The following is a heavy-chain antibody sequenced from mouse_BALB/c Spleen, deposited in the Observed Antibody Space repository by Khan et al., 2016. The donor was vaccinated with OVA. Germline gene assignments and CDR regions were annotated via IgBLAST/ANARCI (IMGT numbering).Heavy chain of an antibody. CDR1: GYTFSSSW. J-gene: IGHJ3*01. Sequence: QVQLQQSGAELVRPGSSVKISCKASGYTFSSSWMNWVKQRPGQGLAWIGQIFPGNDDADYTGKFKGKATLTAEQSSRTAYLQLTSLTSEDSAVYFCARYFGSRLAYWGQGTLVTVSA. CDR2: IFPGNDDA. V-gene: IGHV1-80*01. CDR3: ARYFGSRLAY. D-gene: IGHD1-1*01.